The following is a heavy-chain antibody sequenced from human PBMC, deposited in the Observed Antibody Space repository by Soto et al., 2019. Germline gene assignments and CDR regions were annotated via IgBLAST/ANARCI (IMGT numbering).Heavy chain of an antibody. V-gene: IGHV3-11*01. CDR1: GFTFSDYY. J-gene: IGHJ5*02. D-gene: IGHD6-13*01. CDR2: ISSSGSTI. CDR3: ARVKAAAGRNWFDP. Sequence: GGSLRLSCAASGFTFSDYYMSWIRQAPGKGLEWVSYISSSGSTIYYADSVKGRFTISRDNAKNSLYLQMNSLRAEDTAVYYCARVKAAAGRNWFDPWGQGTLVTSPQ.